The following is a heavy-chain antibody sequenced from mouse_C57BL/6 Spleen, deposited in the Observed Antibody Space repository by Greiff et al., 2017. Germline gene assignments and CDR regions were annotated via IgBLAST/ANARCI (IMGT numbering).Heavy chain of an antibody. J-gene: IGHJ3*01. CDR2: IHPNSGST. D-gene: IGHD2-4*01. CDR3: ASSYDYDDGAWFTY. CDR1: GYTFTSYW. V-gene: IGHV1-64*01. Sequence: QVQLQQPGAELVKPGASVKLSCKASGYTFTSYWMHWVKQRPGQGLEWIGMIHPNSGSTTYNEKFKSKATLTVDKSSSTAYMQLSSLTSEDSAVXYCASSYDYDDGAWFTYWGQGTLVTVSA.